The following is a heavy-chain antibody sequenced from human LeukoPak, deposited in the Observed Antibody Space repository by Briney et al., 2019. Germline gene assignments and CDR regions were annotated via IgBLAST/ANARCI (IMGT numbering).Heavy chain of an antibody. J-gene: IGHJ4*02. D-gene: IGHD2-8*01. V-gene: IGHV1-69*13. CDR3: ARDIGMLYDY. CDR2: IIPIFGTA. Sequence: ASVKVSCKASGGTFSSYAISWVRQAPGQGLVWMGGIIPIFGTANYAQKFQGRVTITADESTSTAYMELSSLRSEDTAVYYCARDIGMLYDYWGQGTLVTVSS. CDR1: GGTFSSYA.